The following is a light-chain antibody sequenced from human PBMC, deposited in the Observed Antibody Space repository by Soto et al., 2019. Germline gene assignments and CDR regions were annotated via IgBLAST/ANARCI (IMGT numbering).Light chain of an antibody. V-gene: IGKV1-5*01. CDR3: QQLNSFPIT. CDR1: QSISSW. CDR2: GAS. Sequence: DIQMTQSPSTLSASVGDRVTITCRASQSISSWLAWYQQKPGKAPNLLIYGASSLESGVPPRFSGSGSGTEFTLTISSLQPDDFATYYCQQLNSFPITFGQGTRLEIK. J-gene: IGKJ5*01.